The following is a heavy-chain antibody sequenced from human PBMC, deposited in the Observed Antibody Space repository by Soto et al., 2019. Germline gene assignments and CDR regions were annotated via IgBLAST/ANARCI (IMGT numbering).Heavy chain of an antibody. V-gene: IGHV2-26*01. J-gene: IGHJ6*03. CDR1: GFSLSNARMG. D-gene: IGHD4-17*01. Sequence: SGPTLVNPTETLTLTCTVSGFSLSNARMGVSWIRQPPGKALEWLAHIFSNDEKSYSTSLKSRLTISKDTSKSQVVLTMTNMDPVDTATYYCARTTVNYYYYYMDVWGKGTTVTVSS. CDR2: IFSNDEK. CDR3: ARTTVNYYYYYMDV.